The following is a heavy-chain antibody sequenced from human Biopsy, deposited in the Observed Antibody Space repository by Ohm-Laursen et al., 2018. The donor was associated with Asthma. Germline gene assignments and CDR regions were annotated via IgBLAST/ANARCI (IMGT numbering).Heavy chain of an antibody. V-gene: IGHV1-69*01. CDR1: GGTFNNYA. CDR2: IRPIFGAI. Sequence: SSVKVACKSSGGTFNNYAINWVRQAPGQGLEWLGGIRPIFGAIRYAQNFQGRVTITAVVFTNTVHMELSSLRSEDTAVLYCAKASCYCYYCDIDVWGQGTTVTVSS. J-gene: IGHJ6*02. CDR3: AKASCYCYYCDIDV.